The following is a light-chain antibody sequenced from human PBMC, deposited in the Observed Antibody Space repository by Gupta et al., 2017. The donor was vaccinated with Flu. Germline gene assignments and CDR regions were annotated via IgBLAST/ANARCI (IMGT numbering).Light chain of an antibody. CDR1: QSLLHSNGYNY. V-gene: IGKV2-28*01. CDR2: LGS. Sequence: DIVMTQSSLSLAVTPGEPASISCRSSQSLLHSNGYNYLDWYLQKPGQSPQLLIYLGSNRASGVPDRFSGSGSGTDFTLKISRVEAEDVGVYYCRQALQTPGTFGQGTKLEIK. CDR3: RQALQTPGT. J-gene: IGKJ2*01.